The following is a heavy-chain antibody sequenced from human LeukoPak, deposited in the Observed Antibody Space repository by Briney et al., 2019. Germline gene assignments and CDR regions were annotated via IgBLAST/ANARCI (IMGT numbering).Heavy chain of an antibody. Sequence: SETLSLACTVSGGSVSSPDSYWSWIRQPPGKGLEWIGNVYYIGTTTYNSSLETRVTISVDKSKNHFSLILTSVTAADTAIYFCARNTSSSPWFDPWGQGTLVTVSS. D-gene: IGHD6-6*01. CDR2: VYYIGTT. J-gene: IGHJ5*02. CDR3: ARNTSSSPWFDP. CDR1: GGSVSSPDSY. V-gene: IGHV4-61*03.